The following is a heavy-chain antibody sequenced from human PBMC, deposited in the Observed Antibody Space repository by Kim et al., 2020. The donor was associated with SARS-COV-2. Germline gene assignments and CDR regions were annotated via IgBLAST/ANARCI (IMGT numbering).Heavy chain of an antibody. CDR2: ISYDGSNK. J-gene: IGHJ4*02. V-gene: IGHV3-30*04. CDR3: ARPLGDKYYFDY. CDR1: GFTFSSYA. Sequence: GGSLRLSCAASGFTFSSYAMHWVRQAPGKGLEWVAVISYDGSNKYYADSVKGRFTISRDNSKNTLYLQMNSLRAEDTAVYYCARPLGDKYYFDYWGQGTLVTVSS. D-gene: IGHD2-21*02.